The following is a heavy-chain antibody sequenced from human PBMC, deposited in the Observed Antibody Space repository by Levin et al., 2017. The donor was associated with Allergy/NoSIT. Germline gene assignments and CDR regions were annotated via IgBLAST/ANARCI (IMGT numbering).Heavy chain of an antibody. V-gene: IGHV4-34*01. CDR1: GGSFSGYY. D-gene: IGHD2-15*01. J-gene: IGHJ5*02. CDR3: ARGRPGYCSGGSCYSGWFDP. Sequence: SETLSLTCAVYGGSFSGYYWSWIRQPPGKGLEWIGEINHSGSTNYNPSLKSRVTISVDTSKNQFSLKLSSVTAADTAVYYCARGRPGYCSGGSCYSGWFDPWGQGTLVTVSS. CDR2: INHSGST.